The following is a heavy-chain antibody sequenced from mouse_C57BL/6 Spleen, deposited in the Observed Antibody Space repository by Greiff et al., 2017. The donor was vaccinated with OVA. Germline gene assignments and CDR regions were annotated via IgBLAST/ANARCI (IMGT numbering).Heavy chain of an antibody. J-gene: IGHJ2*01. D-gene: IGHD1-1*01. V-gene: IGHV1-64*01. CDR1: GYTFTSYW. Sequence: QFQLQQPGAELVKPGASVKLSCKASGYTFTSYWMHWVKQRPGQGLEWIGMIHPNSGSTNYNEKFKSKATLTVDKSSSTAYMQLSSLTSEDSAVYYCAREGYYYGSSSYYLDYWGQGTTLTVSS. CDR2: IHPNSGST. CDR3: AREGYYYGSSSYYLDY.